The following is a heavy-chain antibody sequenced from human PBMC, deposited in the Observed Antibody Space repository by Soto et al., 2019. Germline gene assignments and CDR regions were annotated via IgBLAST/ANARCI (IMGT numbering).Heavy chain of an antibody. J-gene: IGHJ5*02. D-gene: IGHD4-17*01. Sequence: ASVKVSCKASGYTFTSYGISWVRQAPGQGLEWMGWISAYNGNTNHAQKLQGRVTMTTDTSTSTAYMELRSLRSDDTAVYYCARDSPTVTTSWFDPWGQGTLVTVSS. CDR2: ISAYNGNT. CDR1: GYTFTSYG. CDR3: ARDSPTVTTSWFDP. V-gene: IGHV1-18*01.